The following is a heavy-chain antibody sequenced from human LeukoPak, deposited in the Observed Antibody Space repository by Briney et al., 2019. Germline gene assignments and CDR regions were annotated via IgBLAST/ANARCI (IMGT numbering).Heavy chain of an antibody. D-gene: IGHD2-2*01. CDR3: AKDRNATGRYCSSTSCFPFDS. V-gene: IGHV3-23*01. J-gene: IGHJ5*01. CDR2: ISGSGGST. CDR1: AFTFTSYA. Sequence: GGSLRLSSVVSAFTFTSYAMSRVRHGPGKGLEWLSGISGSGGSTYYADAVKGRFTISRDNSKNTMKLQINSLRAQATTEYYPAKDRNATGRYCSSTSCFPFDSWGQGTLVTVSS.